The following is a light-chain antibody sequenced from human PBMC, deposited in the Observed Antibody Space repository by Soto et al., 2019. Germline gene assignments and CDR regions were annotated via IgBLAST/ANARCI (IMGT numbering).Light chain of an antibody. J-gene: IGLJ1*01. V-gene: IGLV2-14*01. Sequence: QSVLTQPASVSGSPGQSITISCTGTSSDIGNYNYVSWYQQHPGKAPKLMIYDVSNRPSGVSNRFSASKSGNTASLTISGLQAEDEGDYYCSSYTSSATLYVFGAGTKLTVL. CDR1: SSDIGNYNY. CDR2: DVS. CDR3: SSYTSSATLYV.